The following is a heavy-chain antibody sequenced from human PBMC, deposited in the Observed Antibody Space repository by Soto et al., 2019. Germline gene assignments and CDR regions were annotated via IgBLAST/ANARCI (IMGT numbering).Heavy chain of an antibody. CDR1: GYTFTSYY. Sequence: QVQLVQSGAEVKKPGASVKVSCKASGYTFTSYYMHWVRQAPGQGLEWMGIINPSGGSISHAQKLQVRVTMARDTSARTVHMGPSSLSSEDTGVYYCASLYGQLGRFGPAFDIWGQGTMVTVSS. D-gene: IGHD1-1*01. J-gene: IGHJ3*02. CDR2: INPSGGSI. V-gene: IGHV1-46*03. CDR3: ASLYGQLGRFGPAFDI.